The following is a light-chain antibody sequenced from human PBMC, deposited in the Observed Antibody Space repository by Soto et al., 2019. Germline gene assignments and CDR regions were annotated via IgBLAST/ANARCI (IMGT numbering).Light chain of an antibody. Sequence: QSALTQPASVSGSPGQSITISCTGTSSDVGIYNLVSWYQQHPGKAPKLMIYGGNKRPSGVSHRFSGSKSGYTASLTISGLQTEDEADYYCCSYAGSSTYVFGTGTKLTVL. CDR2: GGN. J-gene: IGLJ1*01. V-gene: IGLV2-23*01. CDR3: CSYAGSSTYV. CDR1: SSDVGIYNL.